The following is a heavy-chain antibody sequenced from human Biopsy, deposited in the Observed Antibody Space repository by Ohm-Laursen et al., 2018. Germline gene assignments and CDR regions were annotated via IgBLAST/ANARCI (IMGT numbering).Heavy chain of an antibody. D-gene: IGHD4-23*01. V-gene: IGHV4-31*01. CDR3: ARRPYGGTRYWYFDL. CDR2: IYYSGTT. Sequence: TLSFTCTVSGGSVSSGGFFCRWLRQHPGKGLEWIGYIYYSGTTYYNPSLKSLVTISVDTSMNQFSLKLNSVTAADKAVYYWARRPYGGTRYWYFDLWGRGTLVTVSS. CDR1: GGSVSSGGFF. J-gene: IGHJ2*01.